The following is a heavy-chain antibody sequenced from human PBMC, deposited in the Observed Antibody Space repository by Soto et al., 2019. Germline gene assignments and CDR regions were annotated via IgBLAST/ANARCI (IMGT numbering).Heavy chain of an antibody. J-gene: IGHJ4*02. CDR2: IRAYNGNT. CDR1: GYTFTSYG. D-gene: IGHD6-19*01. CDR3: ARDLAVGLVDY. V-gene: IGHV1-18*01. Sequence: QVQLVQSGAEVKKPGASVKVSFKACGYTFTSYGISWVRQARGQGLEWMGWIRAYNGNTKYAQKLQGRVTMTTDTSTSTAYMEVRSLRADDTAVYYCARDLAVGLVDYWGQGTLVTVSS.